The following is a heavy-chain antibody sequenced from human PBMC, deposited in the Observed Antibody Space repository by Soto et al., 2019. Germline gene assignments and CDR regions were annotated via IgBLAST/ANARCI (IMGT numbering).Heavy chain of an antibody. CDR2: IWYDGSNK. CDR1: GFTFSSYG. J-gene: IGHJ4*02. V-gene: IGHV3-33*01. D-gene: IGHD3-22*01. CDR3: ARGGKWLAHLDY. Sequence: QVQLVESGGGVVQPGRSPRLSCAASGFTFSSYGMHWVRQAPGKGLEWVAVIWYDGSNKYYADSVKGRFTISRDNSKNTLYLQMNSLRAEDTAVYYCARGGKWLAHLDYWGQGTLVTVSS.